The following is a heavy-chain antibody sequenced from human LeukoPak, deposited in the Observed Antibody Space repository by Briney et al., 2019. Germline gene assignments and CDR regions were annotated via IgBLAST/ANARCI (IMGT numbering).Heavy chain of an antibody. CDR3: ARGYLNLLWFGELSYMDV. CDR1: GYTFTSYD. Sequence: ASVKVSCKASGYTFTSYDINWVRQATGQGLEWMGLVNPNSGNTGYAQKFQGRVTMTRNTSISTAYMELSSMRSEDTAVYYCARGYLNLLWFGELSYMDVWGKGTTVTISS. CDR2: VNPNSGNT. J-gene: IGHJ6*03. D-gene: IGHD3-10*01. V-gene: IGHV1-8*01.